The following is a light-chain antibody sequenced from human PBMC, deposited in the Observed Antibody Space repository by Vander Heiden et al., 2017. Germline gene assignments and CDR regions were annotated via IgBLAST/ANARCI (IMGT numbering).Light chain of an antibody. CDR1: SSDVGRYSY. CDR3: SSYTSSSTLNYG. J-gene: IGLJ1*01. Sequence: QSALTQPASVSGSPGQSITIPCTGTSSDVGRYSYVSWYQQHPGKAPKFMIYDVSYRPSGISNRFSGSRSGNTASLTISGLQAEDEADYYCSSYTSSSTLNYGFGTGTKVTVL. V-gene: IGLV2-14*01. CDR2: DVS.